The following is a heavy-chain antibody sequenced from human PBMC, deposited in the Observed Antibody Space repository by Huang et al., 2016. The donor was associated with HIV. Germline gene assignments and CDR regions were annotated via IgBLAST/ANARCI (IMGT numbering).Heavy chain of an antibody. D-gene: IGHD3-3*01. J-gene: IGHJ6*02. V-gene: IGHV4-34*01. CDR1: GASFTGNY. CDR3: ARQWVLLDYLMGMDV. Sequence: QVHLQQWGAGLLKPSETLTLTCAVSGASFTGNYWTWIRQTPGKGLEWIGEINDSGATIYNPSLDRRVTISIDRSKKQFSLRLSSMTAADTAVYYCARQWVLLDYLMGMDVWGQGTTVIVSS. CDR2: INDSGAT.